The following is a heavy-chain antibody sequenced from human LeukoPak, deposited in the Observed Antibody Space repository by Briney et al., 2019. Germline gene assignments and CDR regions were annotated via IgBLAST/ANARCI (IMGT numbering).Heavy chain of an antibody. V-gene: IGHV3-33*06. D-gene: IGHD6-13*01. Sequence: GGSLRLSCAASGFTFSSYGMHWVRQAPGKGLEWGAVIWYDGSNKYYADSVKGRFTISRDNSKNTLYLQMNSLRAEDTAVYYCAKARVERQLVLFDYWGQGTLVTVSP. J-gene: IGHJ4*02. CDR1: GFTFSSYG. CDR2: IWYDGSNK. CDR3: AKARVERQLVLFDY.